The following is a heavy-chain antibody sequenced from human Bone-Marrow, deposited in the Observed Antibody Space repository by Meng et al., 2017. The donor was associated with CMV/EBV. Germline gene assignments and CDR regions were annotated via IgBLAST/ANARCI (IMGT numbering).Heavy chain of an antibody. D-gene: IGHD3-10*01. Sequence: ASVKVSCKASGYTFTGYYMHWVRQAPGQGLEWMGWINPNSGGTNYAQKFQGRVTMTRDTSISTAYMGLSRLRSDDTAVYYCASLPYYGSGSWTYYYYGMAVWGQGNTVDVYS. CDR1: GYTFTGYY. J-gene: IGHJ6*02. CDR3: ASLPYYGSGSWTYYYYGMAV. V-gene: IGHV1-2*02. CDR2: INPNSGGT.